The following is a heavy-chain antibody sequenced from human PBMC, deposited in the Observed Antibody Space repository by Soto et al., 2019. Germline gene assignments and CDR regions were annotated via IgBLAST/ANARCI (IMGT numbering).Heavy chain of an antibody. D-gene: IGHD4-17*01. V-gene: IGHV4-34*01. J-gene: IGHJ4*02. CDR2: INHSGST. CDR1: GGSFSGYY. CDR3: ARGRGYGDYQRGFDY. Sequence: QVQLQQWGAGLLKPSETLSLTCAVYGGSFSGYYWSWIRQPPGKGLEWIGEINHSGSTNYNPSLTSRVTISVDTSKNQFSLKLSSVTAADTAVYYCARGRGYGDYQRGFDYWGQGTLVTVSS.